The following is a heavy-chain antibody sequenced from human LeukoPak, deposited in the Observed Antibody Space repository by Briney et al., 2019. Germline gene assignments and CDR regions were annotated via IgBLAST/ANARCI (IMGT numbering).Heavy chain of an antibody. Sequence: GRSLSLSCAASGFTFSSYGMHWVRQAPGKGLEWVAVISYDGSNKYYADSVKGRFTISRDNSKNTLYLQMYSLRAEDTAVYYCAGDTHSSSWYDHWGQGTLVTVSS. D-gene: IGHD6-19*01. V-gene: IGHV3-30*03. CDR1: GFTFSSYG. CDR2: ISYDGSNK. CDR3: AGDTHSSSWYDH. J-gene: IGHJ5*02.